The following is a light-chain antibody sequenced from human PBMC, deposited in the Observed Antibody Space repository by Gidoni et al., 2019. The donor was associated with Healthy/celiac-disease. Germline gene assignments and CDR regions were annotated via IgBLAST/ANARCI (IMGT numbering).Light chain of an antibody. V-gene: IGLV3-1*01. Sequence: SYELTPPPSASVSPGQTASITCSGDKLGDKYACWYQQKPGQSPVLVIYQDSKRPSGIPARFSGSNSGNTANLTISGTQAMDEADYYCQAWDSSNVVFGGGTKLTVL. CDR3: QAWDSSNVV. CDR1: KLGDKY. CDR2: QDS. J-gene: IGLJ2*01.